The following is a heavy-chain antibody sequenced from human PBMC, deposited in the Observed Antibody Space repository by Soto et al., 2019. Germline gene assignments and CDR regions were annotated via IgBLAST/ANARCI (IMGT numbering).Heavy chain of an antibody. V-gene: IGHV3-74*01. CDR3: ARVGQGRYYFDY. CDR2: INSDGSTT. Sequence: EVHLVESGGGLVQPEGSLRLSCAGSGFTFSTYWMHWVRQVPGKGLVWVSRINSDGSTTSYADSVKGRFTISRDNAKDTLYLQMNSLRAEDTAVYYCARVGQGRYYFDYWGQGTLVTVSS. CDR1: GFTFSTYW. J-gene: IGHJ4*02.